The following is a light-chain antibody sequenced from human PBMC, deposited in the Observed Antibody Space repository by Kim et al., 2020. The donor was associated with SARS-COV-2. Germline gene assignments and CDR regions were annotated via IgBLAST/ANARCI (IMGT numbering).Light chain of an antibody. V-gene: IGLV2-14*01. CDR2: DVS. CDR1: SSDVGGYNY. J-gene: IGLJ2*01. CDR3: SSYTSSSTL. Sequence: QSVLTQPASVSGSPGQSITISCTGTSSDVGGYNYVSWYQQHPGKAPKLMIYDVSKWPSGVSNRFSGSKSGNTASLTISGLQAEDEADYYCSSYTSSSTLFGGGTQLTVL.